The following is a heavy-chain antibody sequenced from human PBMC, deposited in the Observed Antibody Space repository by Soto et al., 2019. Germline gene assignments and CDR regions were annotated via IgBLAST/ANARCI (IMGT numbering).Heavy chain of an antibody. CDR1: GFTISDHF. J-gene: IGHJ4*02. CDR2: IKKDGSEK. V-gene: IGHV3-7*02. CDR3: AIRPPGERYFGVLDF. D-gene: IGHD3-3*01. Sequence: GGSLRLSCVVSGFTISDHFMDWVRQAPGKGLEWVANIKKDGSEKNYVDSVKGRFTISRDNTKNSLSLQMNNLRAEDMGFYYCAIRPPGERYFGVLDFWSQGTLVTVS.